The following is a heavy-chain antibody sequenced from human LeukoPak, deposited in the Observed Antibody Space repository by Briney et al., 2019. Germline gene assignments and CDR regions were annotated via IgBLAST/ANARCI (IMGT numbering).Heavy chain of an antibody. V-gene: IGHV3-23*01. J-gene: IGHJ4*02. CDR2: INGSGGST. D-gene: IGHD1-14*01. CDR1: GFTFSSYA. CDR3: AKPAKTDYADY. Sequence: PGGSLRLSCAASGFTFSSYAMNWVRQAPGKGLEWVSSINGSGGSTYYAVSVKGLFTISRDNSKNMLDLQMNSLRAADTAVYYCAKPAKTDYADYWGQGTLVTVSS.